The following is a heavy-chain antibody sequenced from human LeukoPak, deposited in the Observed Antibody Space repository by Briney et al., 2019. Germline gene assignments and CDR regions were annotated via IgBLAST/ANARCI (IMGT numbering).Heavy chain of an antibody. V-gene: IGHV3-13*01. J-gene: IGHJ6*04. CDR1: GFTFSSYD. D-gene: IGHD3-16*01. CDR3: ARDPGSFGGVTSGMDV. Sequence: GGSLRLSCAASGFTFSSYDMHWVRQATGNGLEWVSAVGSAGDTYYPGSVKGRFTISRENAKNSLYLQMNSLRAGDTAVYYCARDPGSFGGVTSGMDVGGKGPPVTFPS. CDR2: VGSAGDT.